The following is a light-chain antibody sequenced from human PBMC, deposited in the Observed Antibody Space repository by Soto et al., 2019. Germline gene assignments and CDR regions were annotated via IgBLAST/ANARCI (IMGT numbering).Light chain of an antibody. V-gene: IGLV1-40*01. J-gene: IGLJ2*01. CDR2: GNS. Sequence: QSVLTQPPSVSGAPGQRVTISCTGSSSNIGAGYDVHWYQQLPGTAPKLLIYGNSNRPSGVPDRFSGSKSGTSASLAITGLEGEGEGDYYCPSLDNRRGGVVFGGGTKLTVL. CDR1: SSNIGAGYD. CDR3: PSLDNRRGGVV.